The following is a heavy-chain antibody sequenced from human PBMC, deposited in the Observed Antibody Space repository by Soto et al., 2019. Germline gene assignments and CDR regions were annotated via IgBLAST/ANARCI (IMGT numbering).Heavy chain of an antibody. Sequence: PGGSLRLSCVASGFTFSNFAMTWVRQAPGKGLEWVSGISGDGDSTYYADSVMGRFIISRDNSKNTLSLLMNSLRADETAVYYCARTESSGWSTRYGMDVWGRGTTVTSP. CDR1: GFTFSNFA. J-gene: IGHJ6*02. V-gene: IGHV3-23*01. CDR2: ISGDGDST. D-gene: IGHD6-19*01. CDR3: ARTESSGWSTRYGMDV.